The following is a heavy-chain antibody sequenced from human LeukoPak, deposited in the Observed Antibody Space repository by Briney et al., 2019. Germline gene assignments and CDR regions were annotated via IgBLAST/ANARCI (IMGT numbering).Heavy chain of an antibody. D-gene: IGHD3-10*01. CDR3: ARQTRSNAAMVRGSLSYYYYYYMDV. Sequence: SETLSLTCTVSGGSISSSSYYWGWIRQPPGKGLEWIGSIYYSGSTYYNPSLKSRVTISVDTSKNQFSLKLSSVTAADTAVYYCARQTRSNAAMVRGSLSYYYYYYMDVWGKGTTVTISS. CDR1: GGSISSSSYY. J-gene: IGHJ6*03. CDR2: IYYSGST. V-gene: IGHV4-39*01.